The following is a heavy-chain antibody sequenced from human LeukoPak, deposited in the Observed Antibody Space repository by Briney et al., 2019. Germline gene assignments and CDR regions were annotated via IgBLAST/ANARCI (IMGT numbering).Heavy chain of an antibody. CDR2: MYPGGSDI. J-gene: IGHJ4*02. V-gene: IGHV5-51*01. Sequence: GESLKISCKGSGYSFTTYWIGWVRQMPGKGLEWMGVMYPGGSDIRYSPSFQGQVTISADKSIDTAYLQWSSLKASDTAMYYCARHLAEGPFDYWGQGTLVTVSS. CDR1: GYSFTTYW. CDR3: ARHLAEGPFDY.